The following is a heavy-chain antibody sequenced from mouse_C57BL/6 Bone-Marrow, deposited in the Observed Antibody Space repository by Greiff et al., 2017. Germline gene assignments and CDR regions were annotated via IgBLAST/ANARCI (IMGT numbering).Heavy chain of an antibody. J-gene: IGHJ3*01. CDR1: GYTFTDYY. CDR3: ARNYYGSSYGFAY. CDR2: IFPGSGST. Sequence: VQLQQSGPELVKPGASVKISCKASGYTFTDYYINWVKQRPGQGLEWIGWIFPGSGSTYYNEKFKGRATLTVDKSSSTAYMLLSSLTSADSAVYFCARNYYGSSYGFAYWGQGTLVTVSA. V-gene: IGHV1-75*01. D-gene: IGHD1-1*01.